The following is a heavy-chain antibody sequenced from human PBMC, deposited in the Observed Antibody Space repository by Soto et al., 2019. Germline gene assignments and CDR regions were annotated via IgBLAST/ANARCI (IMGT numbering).Heavy chain of an antibody. CDR1: GGTFSNYP. CDR2: IIPIFGKT. J-gene: IGHJ6*02. Sequence: QVQLVQSGAEVKKPGSSVKVSCKASGGTFSNYPVSWVRQSPGQGLEWLGGIIPIFGKTNFAQRFQGRVTFPVDEPMTTVYMNLRRLRSEDTAVYFCEIATREITMFRGSIPRYLYHMVVWCQGTTVTVSS. V-gene: IGHV1-69*01. CDR3: EIATREITMFRGSIPRYLYHMVV. D-gene: IGHD3-10*01.